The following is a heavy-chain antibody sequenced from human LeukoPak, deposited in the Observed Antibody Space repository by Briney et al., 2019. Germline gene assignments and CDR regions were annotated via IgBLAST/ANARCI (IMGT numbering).Heavy chain of an antibody. CDR3: ARVSTENDAFGI. CDR1: GGSISSSNYY. CDR2: IYYSGST. Sequence: SGTLSLTCTVSGGSISSSNYYWGWIRQPPGKGLEWIGSIYYSGSTYYNPSLKSRVTISVDTSKNQFSLKLSSVTAADTAVYYCARVSTENDAFGIWGQGTMVTVSS. V-gene: IGHV4-39*07. D-gene: IGHD6-13*01. J-gene: IGHJ3*02.